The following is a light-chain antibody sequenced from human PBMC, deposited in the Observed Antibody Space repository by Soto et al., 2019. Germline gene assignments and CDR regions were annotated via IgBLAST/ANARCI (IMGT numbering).Light chain of an antibody. CDR1: SSNIGAGYD. CDR2: GNS. Sequence: QSVLTQPPSVSGAPGQRVTISCTGSSSNIGAGYDVHWYQQLPGTAPKLLIYGNSNRPSGVPDRFSGSKSGTSASLAITGLQAADEADYYCQSYDSSLRGVFGTGTKLTVL. CDR3: QSYDSSLRGV. V-gene: IGLV1-40*01. J-gene: IGLJ1*01.